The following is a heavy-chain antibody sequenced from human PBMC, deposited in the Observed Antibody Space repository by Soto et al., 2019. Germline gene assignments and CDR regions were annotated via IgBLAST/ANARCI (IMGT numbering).Heavy chain of an antibody. CDR2: IWYDGSNK. V-gene: IGHV3-33*01. D-gene: IGHD7-27*01. J-gene: IGHJ5*02. CDR1: GFTFSSYG. Sequence: QVQLVESGGGVVQPGRSLRLSCAASGFTFSSYGMHWVRQAPGKGLEWVAVIWYDGSNKYYADSVKGRFTISRDNSKNTLYLQMNSLRAEDTTVYHCARSGLGFDPWGQGTLVTVSS. CDR3: ARSGLGFDP.